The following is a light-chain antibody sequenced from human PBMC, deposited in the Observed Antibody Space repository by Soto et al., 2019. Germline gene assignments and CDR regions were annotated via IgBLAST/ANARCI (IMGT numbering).Light chain of an antibody. CDR1: SSDVGSYNL. J-gene: IGLJ2*01. CDR2: VVT. V-gene: IGLV2-23*02. CDR3: CSYAGSSTYVL. Sequence: QSALTQPASVSGSPGQSITISCTGTSSDVGSYNLVSWYQQHPGKAPKLIIYVVTKRPSGVSNRFSGSKSGNTASLTISGLQAEDEADYYCCSYAGSSTYVLFGGGTKLTVL.